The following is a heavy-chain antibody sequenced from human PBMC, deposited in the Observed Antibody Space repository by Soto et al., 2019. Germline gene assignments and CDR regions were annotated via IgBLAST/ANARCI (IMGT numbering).Heavy chain of an antibody. CDR1: GFTFSSYA. CDR2: ISGSGGST. V-gene: IGHV3-23*01. D-gene: IGHD2-2*01. Sequence: GSLRLSCAASGFTFSSYAMSWVRQAPGKGLEWVSAISGSGGSTYYADSVKGRFTISRDNSKNTLYLQMNSLRAEDTAVYYCAKLFRLGRYCSSTRCYPNLGWGQGT. CDR3: AKLFRLGRYCSSTRCYPNLG. J-gene: IGHJ4*02.